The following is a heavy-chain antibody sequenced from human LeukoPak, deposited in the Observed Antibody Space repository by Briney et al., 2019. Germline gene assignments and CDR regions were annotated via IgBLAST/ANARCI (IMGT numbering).Heavy chain of an antibody. V-gene: IGHV3-23*01. CDR1: GFTFSSYA. J-gene: IGHJ4*02. Sequence: PGGSLRLSCAASGFTFSSYAMSWVRQAPGKGLEWVSAISGSGTSTYYADSVKGRFTISRDNSKNTLYLQMNSLRAEDTAVYYCAKVRVYYPREFDYWGQGTLVTVSS. D-gene: IGHD6-13*01. CDR2: ISGSGTST. CDR3: AKVRVYYPREFDY.